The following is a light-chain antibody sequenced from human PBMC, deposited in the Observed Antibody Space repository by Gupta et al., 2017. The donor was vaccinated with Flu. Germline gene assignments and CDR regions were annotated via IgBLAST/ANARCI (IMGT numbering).Light chain of an antibody. CDR2: KDT. CDR3: QSTVNVDTLV. Sequence: SAELTPPRSVFVFSGQTASLTCSGDTFPQQYASWYQQRPGQATVLLIYKDTERPSGIPERFSGSSSGTTVTLTISGLQAEDEADYYCQSTVNVDTLVFGGGTKLTVL. V-gene: IGLV3-25*03. J-gene: IGLJ3*02. CDR1: TFPQQY.